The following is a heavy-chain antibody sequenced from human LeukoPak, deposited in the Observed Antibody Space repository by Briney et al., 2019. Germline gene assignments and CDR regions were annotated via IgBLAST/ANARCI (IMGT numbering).Heavy chain of an antibody. CDR2: IKQDGSEK. Sequence: GGSLRLTCVASGFTFSSSWMSWVRQAPGKGLEWVANIKQDGSEKSYVESVRGRFTISRDNAKNSLYLQLNSLRAEDTALYYCARDNPPDYWGQGTLVTVSS. CDR3: ARDNPPDY. J-gene: IGHJ4*02. CDR1: GFTFSSSW. V-gene: IGHV3-7*03.